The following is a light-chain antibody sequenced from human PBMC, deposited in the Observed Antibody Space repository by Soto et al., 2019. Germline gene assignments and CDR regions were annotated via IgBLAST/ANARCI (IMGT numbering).Light chain of an antibody. J-gene: IGKJ1*01. CDR3: QKYLSAPQT. CDR2: AAS. Sequence: DIQMTQSPSALSASVGDRVTISCRASQGISNYLAWYQQKPGEVPKLLIYAASTLQSGVPSRFSGSGSGTDFTLTISSLQPEDVATYYCQKYLSAPQTFGQGTKVDIK. V-gene: IGKV1-27*01. CDR1: QGISNY.